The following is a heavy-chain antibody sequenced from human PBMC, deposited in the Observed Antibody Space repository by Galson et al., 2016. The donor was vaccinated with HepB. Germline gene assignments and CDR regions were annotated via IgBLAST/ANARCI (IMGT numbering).Heavy chain of an antibody. J-gene: IGHJ3*02. CDR2: IWNDGGKK. CDR1: GFTFSNYG. Sequence: SLRLSCATSGFTFSNYGMHWVRQAPGKGLEWVAVIWNDGGKKYSADSVRGRFTISRDNSKNTLYLQMSSLRPEDTAVYYCARDGVKAATLIPWAFEMWGQGTMVTVSS. CDR3: ARDGVKAATLIPWAFEM. V-gene: IGHV3-30*19. D-gene: IGHD3-16*01.